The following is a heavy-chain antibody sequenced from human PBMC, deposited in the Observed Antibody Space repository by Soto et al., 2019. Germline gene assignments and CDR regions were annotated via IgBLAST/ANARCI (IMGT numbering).Heavy chain of an antibody. V-gene: IGHV1-69*04. CDR2: IIPILGIA. CDR3: ARDGGTTQLYGMDV. Sequence: QVQLVQSGAEVKKPGSSVKVSCKASGGAFSSYAISWVRHAPGQGLEWMGRIIPILGIANYAQKFQGRVTITADKSTSTAYMEPSSLRSEDTAVYYCARDGGTTQLYGMDVWGQGTTVTVSS. J-gene: IGHJ6*02. D-gene: IGHD2-15*01. CDR1: GGAFSSYA.